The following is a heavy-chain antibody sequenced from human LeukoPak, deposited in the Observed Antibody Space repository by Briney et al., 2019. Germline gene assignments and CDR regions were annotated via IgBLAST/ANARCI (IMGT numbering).Heavy chain of an antibody. CDR2: ISGSGGST. D-gene: IGHD6-13*01. J-gene: IGHJ4*02. CDR3: ARGVYIAAAQYGY. Sequence: GGSLRLSCAASGFTFSSYAMSWVRLAPGKGLEWVSAISGSGGSTYYADSVKGRFTISRDNSKNTLYLQMNSLRAEDTAVYYCARGVYIAAAQYGYWGQGTLVTVSS. CDR1: GFTFSSYA. V-gene: IGHV3-23*01.